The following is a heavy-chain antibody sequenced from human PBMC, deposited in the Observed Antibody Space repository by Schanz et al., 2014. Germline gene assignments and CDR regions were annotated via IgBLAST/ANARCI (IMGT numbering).Heavy chain of an antibody. Sequence: QIQLVQSGPEVKKPGATVKVSCKASGYTFTSYGISWVRQAPGQGLEWMGWISAYNGNTKYPQKLQGRVIMTTDTSTSTAYMELRSLRSDDTAVYYCARDAADFYDILTEEDYWGQGTLVNVSS. CDR2: ISAYNGNT. D-gene: IGHD3-9*01. V-gene: IGHV1-18*01. CDR1: GYTFTSYG. J-gene: IGHJ4*02. CDR3: ARDAADFYDILTEEDY.